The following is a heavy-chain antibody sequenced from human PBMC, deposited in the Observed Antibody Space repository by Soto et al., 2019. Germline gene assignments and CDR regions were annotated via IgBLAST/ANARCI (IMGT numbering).Heavy chain of an antibody. J-gene: IGHJ4*02. CDR3: SGCTVGIMIVGLPKDY. CDR2: INHGGRA. D-gene: IGHD3-3*01. CDR1: VGSFSGHF. Sequence: PSEPLSLTGIVYVGSFSGHFWSWIRHRPGKGLEWIGEINHGGRASDTPSLKSRVTISVDTSKNKFSLKLTSVTAAVTVVYFCSGCTVGIMIVGLPKDYSSQGTQVTVSS. V-gene: IGHV4-34*01.